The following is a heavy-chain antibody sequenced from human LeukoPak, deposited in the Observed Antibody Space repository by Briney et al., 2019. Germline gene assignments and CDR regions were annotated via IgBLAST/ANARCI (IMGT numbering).Heavy chain of an antibody. V-gene: IGHV3-21*01. CDR3: ALLGVVIPPDIYDV. CDR1: EFTFSSYS. D-gene: IGHD2-21*01. CDR2: INI. J-gene: IGHJ3*01. Sequence: GSLRLSCAASEFTFSSYSMNWVRQAPGKGLEWVSSINIYYADSVKGRFAVSRDNAKNEMYLQMNSLRAEDTAVYYCALLGVVIPPDIYDVWGQGTLVTVSS.